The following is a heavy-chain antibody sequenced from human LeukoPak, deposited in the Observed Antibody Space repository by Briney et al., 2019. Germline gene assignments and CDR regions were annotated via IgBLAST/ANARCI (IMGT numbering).Heavy chain of an antibody. CDR2: IRTDGGST. Sequence: GGSLRLSCAASGFRFSNYWIHWARQAPAKGLVWVSRIRTDGGSTAYADFVKGRFTISRDNAKNTVYLQMNSLRADDTAVYYCARDMETGGRAFDSWGQGTLVTVSS. CDR1: GFRFSNYW. CDR3: ARDMETGGRAFDS. V-gene: IGHV3-74*01. D-gene: IGHD2-8*02. J-gene: IGHJ4*02.